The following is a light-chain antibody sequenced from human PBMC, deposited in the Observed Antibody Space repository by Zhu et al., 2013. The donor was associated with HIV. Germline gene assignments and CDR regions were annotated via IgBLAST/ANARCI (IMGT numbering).Light chain of an antibody. J-gene: IGKJ3*01. CDR3: QKYNSVPLT. CDR1: QGIGNY. V-gene: IGKV1-27*01. Sequence: DIQMTQSPSSLSASVGDRVTITCQASQGIGNYLAWYQQRPGKPPKLLISATSTLQSGVPSRFSGSGSGTGFTLTISSLQAEDVATYYCQKYNSVPLTFGPGTRVEIK. CDR2: ATS.